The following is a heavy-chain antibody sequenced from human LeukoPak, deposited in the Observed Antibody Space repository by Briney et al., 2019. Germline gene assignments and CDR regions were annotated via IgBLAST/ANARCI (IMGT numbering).Heavy chain of an antibody. CDR3: ARGGYRAWCFDL. V-gene: IGHV3-74*01. CDR2: INTDGSTT. J-gene: IGHJ2*01. CDR1: GFTFSSYW. Sequence: GGSLRLSCAASGFTFSSYWIHWVRQAPGKGLVWVSRINTDGSTTNYADSVKGRFTISRDNAKNTLYLQMNSLRAEDTAVYYCARGGYRAWCFDLWGRGTLVTVSS. D-gene: IGHD5-18*01.